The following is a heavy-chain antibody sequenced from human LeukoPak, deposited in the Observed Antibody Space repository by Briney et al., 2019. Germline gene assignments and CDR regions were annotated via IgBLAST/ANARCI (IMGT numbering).Heavy chain of an antibody. D-gene: IGHD3-16*01. V-gene: IGHV3-7*01. CDR1: GFTSGTYW. CDR2: IKQDGSEK. Sequence: PGGSLRLSCAASGFTSGTYWMSWVRQAPGKGLEWLANIKQDGSEKNYVDSVKGRFTISRDNAKNSLYLQMNSLRAEDTAVYYCTRRGGKTARGMDVWGQGTTATVSS. CDR3: TRRGGKTARGMDV. J-gene: IGHJ6*02.